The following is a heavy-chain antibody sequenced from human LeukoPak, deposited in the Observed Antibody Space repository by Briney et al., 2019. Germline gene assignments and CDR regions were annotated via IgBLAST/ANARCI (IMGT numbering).Heavy chain of an antibody. V-gene: IGHV4-34*01. D-gene: IGHD2/OR15-2a*01. CDR2: INHSGST. J-gene: IGHJ2*01. CDR3: ARVMEGDYFFDL. CDR1: GGSFSGYY. Sequence: SETLSLTCAVYGGSFSGYYWSWIRQPPGKGLEWIGEINHSGSTNYNPSLKSRVTISVDTSKNQFSLKLSSATAADTAVYYCARVMEGDYFFDLWGRGTLVTVSS.